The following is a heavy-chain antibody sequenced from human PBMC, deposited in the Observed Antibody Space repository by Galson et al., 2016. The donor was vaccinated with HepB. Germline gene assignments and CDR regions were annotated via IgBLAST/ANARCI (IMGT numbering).Heavy chain of an antibody. CDR3: AKGGEWLLYFDY. V-gene: IGHV3-23*01. Sequence: SLRLSCAASGFTFSYYAMNWVRQAPGKGLEWVSAISGSGGSTYYADSVKGRFTISRDNSKNTLYLQMNSLRAEDTAVCYCAKGGEWLLYFDYWGQGTLVTVSS. J-gene: IGHJ4*02. CDR2: ISGSGGST. CDR1: GFTFSYYA. D-gene: IGHD3-3*01.